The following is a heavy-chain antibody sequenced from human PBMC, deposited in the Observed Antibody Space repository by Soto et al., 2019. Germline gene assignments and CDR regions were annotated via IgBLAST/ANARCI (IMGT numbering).Heavy chain of an antibody. CDR1: GFTFSSYG. J-gene: IGHJ6*02. V-gene: IGHV3-48*02. CDR2: ISSNSSTI. D-gene: IGHD1-26*01. CDR3: ARDPASGSYGYYYYGMDV. Sequence: GGSLRLSCAASGFTFSSYGMHWVRQAPGKGLEWVSYISSNSSTIYYADSVKGRFTISRDNAKNSLYLQMNSLRDEDTAVYYCARDPASGSYGYYYYGMDVWGQGTTVTAP.